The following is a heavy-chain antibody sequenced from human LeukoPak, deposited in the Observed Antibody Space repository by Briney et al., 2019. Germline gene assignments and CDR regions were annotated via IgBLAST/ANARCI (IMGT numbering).Heavy chain of an antibody. CDR2: IYTSGST. CDR1: GGSISSGSYY. J-gene: IGHJ5*02. CDR3: ARRRDDPQGGNWFDP. Sequence: SETLSLTCTVSGGSISSGSYYWSWIRQPAGKGLEWIGRIYTSGSTNYNPSLKSRVTISVDTSKNQFSLKLSSVTAADTAVYYCARRRDDPQGGNWFDPWGQGTLVTVSS. D-gene: IGHD5-24*01. V-gene: IGHV4-61*02.